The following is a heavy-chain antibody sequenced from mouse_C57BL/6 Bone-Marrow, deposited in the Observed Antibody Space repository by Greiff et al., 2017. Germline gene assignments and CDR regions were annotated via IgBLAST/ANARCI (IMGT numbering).Heavy chain of an antibody. Sequence: QVQLKQSGAELARPGASVKLSCKASGYTFTSYGISWVKQRTGQGLEWIGEIYPRSGNTYYNEKFKGKATLTAAKSSSTAYMELRSLTSEDSAVYFCARCYDYYYAMDYWGQGTSVTVSS. CDR2: IYPRSGNT. CDR3: ARCYDYYYAMDY. CDR1: GYTFTSYG. V-gene: IGHV1-81*01. J-gene: IGHJ4*01. D-gene: IGHD2-4*01.